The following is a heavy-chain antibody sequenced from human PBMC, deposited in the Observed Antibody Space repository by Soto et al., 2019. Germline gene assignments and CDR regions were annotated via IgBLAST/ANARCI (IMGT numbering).Heavy chain of an antibody. V-gene: IGHV4-59*01. J-gene: IGHJ5*02. CDR1: GGSISSYY. CDR2: IYYSGST. D-gene: IGHD2-15*01. CDR3: ARVHCSGGSCYINWFDP. Sequence: SETLSLTCTGSGGSISSYYWSWIRQPPGKGLEWIGYIYYSGSTNYNPSLKSRVTISVDTSKNQFSLKLSSVTAADTAVYYCARVHCSGGSCYINWFDPWGQGTLVTVSS.